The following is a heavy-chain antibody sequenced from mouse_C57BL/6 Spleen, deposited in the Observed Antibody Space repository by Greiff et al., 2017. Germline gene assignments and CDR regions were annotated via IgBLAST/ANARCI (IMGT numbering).Heavy chain of an antibody. CDR1: GYSITSGYY. CDR2: ISYDGSN. V-gene: IGHV3-6*01. Sequence: EVKLLESGPGLVKPSQSLSLTCSVTGYSITSGYYWNWIRQFPGNKLEWMGYISYDGSNNYNPSLKNRISITRDTPKNQFFLKLNSVTTEDTATYDCARDRPSRHFDYWGQGTTLTVSS. J-gene: IGHJ2*01. CDR3: ARDRPSRHFDY.